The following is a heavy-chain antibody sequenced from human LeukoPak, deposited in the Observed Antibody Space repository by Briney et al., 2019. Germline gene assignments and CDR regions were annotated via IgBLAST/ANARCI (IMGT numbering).Heavy chain of an antibody. V-gene: IGHV1-18*01. Sequence: ASVRVSCKASGYSFTSYCVSWVRQAPGQGLEWMGWISANNGNTNSAQKFQGRVTMTTDTSTRTAYMELWSLRVDDTAVYYCARGGSYSSSWYRIDYWRQGTLVTV. CDR1: GYSFTSYC. CDR2: ISANNGNT. CDR3: ARGGSYSSSWYRIDY. D-gene: IGHD6-13*01. J-gene: IGHJ4*02.